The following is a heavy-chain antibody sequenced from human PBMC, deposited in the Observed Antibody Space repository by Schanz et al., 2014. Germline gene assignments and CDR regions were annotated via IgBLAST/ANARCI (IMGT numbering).Heavy chain of an antibody. V-gene: IGHV3-21*05. D-gene: IGHD3-10*01. Sequence: VQLVESGGGVVQPGRSLRLSCSASGFSFSSYSMNWVRQAPGKGLEWVSDISSGSSYANYADSVKGRFTISRDNAKTSLYLQTNSLRAEDTAVYYCARDVDDRRGYGSGYCLGDCMDVWGQGTTVTVSS. J-gene: IGHJ6*02. CDR3: ARDVDDRRGYGSGYCLGDCMDV. CDR2: ISSGSSYA. CDR1: GFSFSSYS.